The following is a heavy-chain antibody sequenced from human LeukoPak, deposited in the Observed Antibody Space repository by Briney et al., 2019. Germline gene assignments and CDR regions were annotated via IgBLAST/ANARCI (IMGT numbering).Heavy chain of an antibody. CDR3: ARGEVGATFGY. D-gene: IGHD1-26*01. CDR1: GFTFTSFG. J-gene: IGHJ4*02. CDR2: ISAYNGNT. V-gene: IGHV1-18*01. Sequence: GASVKVSCKASGFTFTSFGFSWVRQAPGQGLEWMGWISAYNGNTNYAQSLQGRVTMTTDASTSTVYMELRSLRSEDTAVYYCARGEVGATFGYWGQGTLVTVSS.